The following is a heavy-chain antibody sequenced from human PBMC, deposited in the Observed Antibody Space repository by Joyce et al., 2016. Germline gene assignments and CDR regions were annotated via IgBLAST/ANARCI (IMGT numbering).Heavy chain of an antibody. J-gene: IGHJ4*02. CDR3: ARHGIGPATKDFFDY. V-gene: IGHV4-39*01. CDR1: GGSVDVNGDS. D-gene: IGHD1-26*01. CDR2: IYYSGST. Sequence: QLQLQESGPGLVKPSETVSLTCSVSGGSVDVNGDSWVWVRQPPGKGLEWIGSIYYSGSTYYNPSLNSRVTMSLDTSRNQVSLRLRSVSAADTAMYYCARHGIGPATKDFFDYWGPGTLVTVSS.